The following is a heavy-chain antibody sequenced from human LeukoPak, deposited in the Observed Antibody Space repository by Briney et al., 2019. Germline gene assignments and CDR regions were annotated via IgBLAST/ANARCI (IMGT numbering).Heavy chain of an antibody. V-gene: IGHV3-21*01. D-gene: IGHD6-13*01. CDR3: ARASGYSSSWYAFDI. J-gene: IGHJ3*02. CDR1: GFTFSSYN. CDR2: ISSSSSYI. Sequence: GGSLRLSCAASGFTFSSYNMNRVRQAPGKGLEWVSSISSSSSYIYYADSVKGRFTISRDNAKNSLYLQMNSLRAEDTAVYYCARASGYSSSWYAFDIWGQGTMVTVSS.